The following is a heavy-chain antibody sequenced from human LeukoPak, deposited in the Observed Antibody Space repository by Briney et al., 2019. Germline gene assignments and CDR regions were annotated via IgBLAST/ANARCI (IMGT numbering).Heavy chain of an antibody. CDR1: GGSISSGSYY. J-gene: IGHJ6*03. CDR2: IYTSGST. V-gene: IGHV4-61*02. Sequence: SETLSLTCTVSGGSISSGSYYWSWIRQPAGKGLEWIGRIYTSGSTNYNPSLKSRVTISVDTSKNQFSLKLSSVTAADTAVYYCARGFYGSGSYSPPYYYMDVWGKGTTVTVSS. D-gene: IGHD3-10*01. CDR3: ARGFYGSGSYSPPYYYMDV.